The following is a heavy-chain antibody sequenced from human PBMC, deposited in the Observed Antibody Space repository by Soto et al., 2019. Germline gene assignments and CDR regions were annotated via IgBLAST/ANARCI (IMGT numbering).Heavy chain of an antibody. J-gene: IGHJ6*02. D-gene: IGHD6-6*01. CDR3: ARTEYISSSYGMDV. CDR2: ISSSSSTI. V-gene: IGHV3-48*02. Sequence: EVQLVESGGGLVQPGGSLRLSCAASGFTFSSYSMNWVRQAPGKGLEWVSYISSSSSTIYYEDSVKVRFTISRDNAKNSLYLQMNSLRDEDTAVYYCARTEYISSSYGMDVWGQGTTVTVSS. CDR1: GFTFSSYS.